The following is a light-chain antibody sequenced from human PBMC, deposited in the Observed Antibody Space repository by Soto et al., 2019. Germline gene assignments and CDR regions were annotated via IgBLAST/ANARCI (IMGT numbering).Light chain of an antibody. Sequence: EIVLTQSPATLSLSPGEGATLSCRASQSVSSYVAWYQQKPGQAPRLLIYDTSNRATGIPARFSGSGSGTYFTLTISSLEPEDFAVYYCQQRTLLTFGGGTRVEIK. J-gene: IGKJ4*01. CDR1: QSVSSY. CDR3: QQRTLLT. V-gene: IGKV3-11*01. CDR2: DTS.